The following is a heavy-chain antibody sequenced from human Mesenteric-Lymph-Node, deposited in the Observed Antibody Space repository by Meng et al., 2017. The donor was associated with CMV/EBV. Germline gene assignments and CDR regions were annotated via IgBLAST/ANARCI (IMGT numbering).Heavy chain of an antibody. D-gene: IGHD3-3*01. Sequence: GGSLRHSCAASGFTFSSYSMNWVRQAPGKGLEWVSYISSSSSTIDYADSVKGRFTISRDNAKNSLYLQMNSLRAEDTAVYYCARDYNDFWSGYYTREYYYYGMDVWGQETTVTVSS. V-gene: IGHV3-48*04. CDR2: ISSSSSTI. CDR1: GFTFSSYS. CDR3: ARDYNDFWSGYYTREYYYYGMDV. J-gene: IGHJ6*02.